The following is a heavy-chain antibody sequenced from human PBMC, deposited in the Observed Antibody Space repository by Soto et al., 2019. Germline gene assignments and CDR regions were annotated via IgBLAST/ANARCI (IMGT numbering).Heavy chain of an antibody. J-gene: IGHJ4*02. CDR3: AREPSI. V-gene: IGHV4-31*03. CDR2: IYYSGST. Sequence: QVQLQESGPGLVKPSQTLSLTCTFSGRSISSCGYYWSWLRQHPGKGLEWIGYIYYSGSTYYYPSLKSRVSMSVAPSKNQLSLKLSSVTAADTAVYYCAREPSIWGQGTLVTVSS. CDR1: GRSISSCGYY.